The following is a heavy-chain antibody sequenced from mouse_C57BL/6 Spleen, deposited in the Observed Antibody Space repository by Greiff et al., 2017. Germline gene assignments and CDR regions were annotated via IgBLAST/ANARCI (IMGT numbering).Heavy chain of an antibody. CDR1: GYTFTSYW. J-gene: IGHJ1*03. CDR2: IDPNSGGT. Sequence: QVQLQQPGAELVKPGASVKLSCKASGYTFTSYWMHWVKQRPGRGLEWIGRIDPNSGGTKYNEKFKSKATLTVDNPSSTASMHLSSLTSEDSAVYYCARYYDYDWYFDVWGTGTTGTVSS. V-gene: IGHV1-72*01. D-gene: IGHD2-4*01. CDR3: ARYYDYDWYFDV.